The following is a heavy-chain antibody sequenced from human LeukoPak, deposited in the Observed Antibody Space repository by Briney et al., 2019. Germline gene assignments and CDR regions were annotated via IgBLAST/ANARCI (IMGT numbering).Heavy chain of an antibody. V-gene: IGHV4-59*08. CDR3: ARQFHRTVAGNSAGAFDI. Sequence: PSETLSLTCTVSGGSISSYYWSWIRQPPGKGLEWIGYIYYSGSTNYNPSLKSRVTISVDTSKNQFSLKLSSVTAADTAVYYCARQFHRTVAGNSAGAFDIWGQGTMVTVSS. D-gene: IGHD6-19*01. J-gene: IGHJ3*02. CDR2: IYYSGST. CDR1: GGSISSYY.